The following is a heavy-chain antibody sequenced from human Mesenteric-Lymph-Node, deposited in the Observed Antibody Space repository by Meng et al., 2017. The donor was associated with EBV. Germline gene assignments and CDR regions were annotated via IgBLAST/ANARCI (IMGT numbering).Heavy chain of an antibody. CDR3: ARGLSAAAGTV. Sequence: QVQLVQSESELKAPGASVKVACKASGYTFTNYVMHWVRQAPGQGLEWMGWIDTNTGNPTFAQGFTGRFVFSLDTSVSTAYLQISSLKAEDAAVYYCARGLSAAAGTVWGQGTLVTVSS. CDR2: IDTNTGNP. CDR1: GYTFTNYV. D-gene: IGHD6-13*01. J-gene: IGHJ4*02. V-gene: IGHV7-4-1*02.